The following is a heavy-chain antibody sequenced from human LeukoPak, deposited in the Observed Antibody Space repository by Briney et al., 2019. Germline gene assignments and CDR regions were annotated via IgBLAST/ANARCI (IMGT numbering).Heavy chain of an antibody. J-gene: IGHJ2*01. CDR3: ARSLTTGARSIDL. CDR2: IYYSGST. V-gene: IGHV4-59*01. D-gene: IGHD4-11*01. CDR1: GGSISSYY. Sequence: SETLSLTCTVSGGSISSYYWSWIRQPPGKGLEWIGYIYYSGSTNYNPSLKSRVTISVDTSKNQFSLKLSSVTAADTAVYYCARSLTTGARSIDLWGRGTLVTVSS.